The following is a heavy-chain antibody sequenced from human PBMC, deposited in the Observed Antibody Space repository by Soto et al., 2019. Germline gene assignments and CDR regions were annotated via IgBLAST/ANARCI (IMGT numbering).Heavy chain of an antibody. Sequence: GGSLRLSCAASGFSSTNYAMTWVRQSAGKGLEWLSSIRGSGERTYYADSVKGRVTISRDNDKNTLYLQINSLTAGDTAVYYCVKGGTETNIILESWGPGTPVTVSS. D-gene: IGHD1-1*01. CDR1: GFSSTNYA. CDR2: IRGSGERT. CDR3: VKGGTETNIILES. V-gene: IGHV3-23*01. J-gene: IGHJ4*02.